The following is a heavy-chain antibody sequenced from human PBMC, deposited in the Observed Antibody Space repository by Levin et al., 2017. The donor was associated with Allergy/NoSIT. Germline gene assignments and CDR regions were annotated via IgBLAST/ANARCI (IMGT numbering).Heavy chain of an antibody. CDR3: AREVLGGYVHP. J-gene: IGHJ5*02. Sequence: GESLKISCKASGYTFNRYGITWVRQAPGQGLAWMGWISADNGDTYLAQNFQGRATMTTDTSTNTVHMEIRSLGSDDTAVYYCAREVLGGYVHPGGQGTLVTVSA. CDR2: ISADNGDT. V-gene: IGHV1-18*01. CDR1: GYTFNRYG. D-gene: IGHD5-12*01.